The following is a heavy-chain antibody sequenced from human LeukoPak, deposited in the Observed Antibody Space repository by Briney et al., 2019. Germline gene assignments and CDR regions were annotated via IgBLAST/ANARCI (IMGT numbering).Heavy chain of an antibody. J-gene: IGHJ5*02. CDR1: GGSISSGGYS. CDR3: ARADNYYDSSGYYSLWFDP. D-gene: IGHD3-22*01. V-gene: IGHV4-30-2*01. CDR2: IYHSGST. Sequence: SQTLSLTCAVSGGSISSGGYSWTWIRQPPGKGLEWIGYIYHSGSTYYNPSLKSRVTISVDRSKNQFSLKLSSVTAADTAVYYCARADNYYDSSGYYSLWFDPWGQGTLVTVSS.